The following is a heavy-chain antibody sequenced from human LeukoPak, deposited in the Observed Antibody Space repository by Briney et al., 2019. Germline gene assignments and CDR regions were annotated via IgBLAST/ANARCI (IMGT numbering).Heavy chain of an antibody. D-gene: IGHD6-13*01. CDR3: ARHACLGARYRSTWYPYYFDY. Sequence: GESLKISFKGSGYSFTNYWIGWVRQMPGKGLEWMGIVYPADSNPRYSPSFEGQITISADKSTTPAYLQWSSLKASDTAMYYCARHACLGARYRSTWYPYYFDYWGQGTLVTVSS. J-gene: IGHJ4*02. CDR2: VYPADSNP. V-gene: IGHV5-51*01. CDR1: GYSFTNYW.